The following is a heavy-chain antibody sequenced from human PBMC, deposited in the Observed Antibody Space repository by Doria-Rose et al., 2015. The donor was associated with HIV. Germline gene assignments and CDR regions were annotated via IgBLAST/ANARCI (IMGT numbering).Heavy chain of an antibody. CDR2: IFSDDER. V-gene: IGHV2-26*01. D-gene: IGHD6-13*01. CDR1: GVSLSSPGMG. J-gene: IGHJ4*02. Sequence: QVTVKESGPVLVKPTETLTLTCTVSGVSLSSPGMGVSWIRQPPGKALEWLANIFSDDERSYKTSLKSRLTISRGTSKSQVVLTMTDMDPVDTATYYCARIKSSRWYHKYYFDFWGQGTLVIVSA. CDR3: ARIKSSRWYHKYYFDF.